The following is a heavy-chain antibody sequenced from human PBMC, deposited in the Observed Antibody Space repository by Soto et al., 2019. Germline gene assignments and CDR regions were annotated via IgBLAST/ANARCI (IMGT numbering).Heavy chain of an antibody. V-gene: IGHV4-4*02. J-gene: IGHJ4*02. Sequence: QVQLQESGPVLVKPSGTLSLTCALSGASIITDNCWSWGRQPPGKEMEGIGEIYHSGNTNFNPSVKSRVTISVDTSKNQFSLTVSSVTAADTAIYYCARASASSKLRGVVINWGQGTLVTVSS. CDR3: ARASASSKLRGVVIN. CDR1: GASIITDNC. D-gene: IGHD3-10*01. CDR2: IYHSGNT.